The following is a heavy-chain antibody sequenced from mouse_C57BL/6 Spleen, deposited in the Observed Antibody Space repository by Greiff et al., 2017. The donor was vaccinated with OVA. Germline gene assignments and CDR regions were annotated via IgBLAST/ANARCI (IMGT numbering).Heavy chain of an antibody. V-gene: IGHV1-15*01. CDR2: IDPETGGT. CDR3: TKGGYRDSNDYFDY. J-gene: IGHJ2*01. Sequence: QVHVKQSGAELVRPGASVTLSCKASGYTFTDYEMHWVKQTPVHGLEWIGAIDPETGGTASNQKFKGKAILTADTSSSTAYLELRSLTSEDSAVYYCTKGGYRDSNDYFDYWGQGTTLTVSS. D-gene: IGHD2-5*01. CDR1: GYTFTDYE.